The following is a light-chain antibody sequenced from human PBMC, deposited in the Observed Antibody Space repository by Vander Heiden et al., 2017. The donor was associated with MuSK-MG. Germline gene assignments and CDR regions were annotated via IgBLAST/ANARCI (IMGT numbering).Light chain of an antibody. CDR3: RQDNGYPWT. V-gene: IGKV1-6*01. CDR2: SAS. Sequence: AIQISQSPSSLSASVGDRITITCRASQGIRDDLVWFQQKPGQAPKLLIYSASTLHSGVPSRFSGSGFYTDFTLTISSLQPEDFATYYCRQDNGYPWTFGQGTKVEVK. CDR1: QGIRDD. J-gene: IGKJ1*01.